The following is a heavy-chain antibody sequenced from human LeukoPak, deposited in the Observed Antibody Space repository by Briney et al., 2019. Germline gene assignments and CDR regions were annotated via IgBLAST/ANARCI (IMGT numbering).Heavy chain of an antibody. J-gene: IGHJ3*02. CDR3: VKDLRGSEWLLLGDAFDI. V-gene: IGHV3-64D*06. CDR1: GFTFSSYA. D-gene: IGHD3-22*01. CDR2: ISSNGGST. Sequence: GGSLRLSCSASGFTFSSYAMHWVRQAPGKGLEYVSAISSNGGSTYYADSVKGRLTISRDNSKNTLYLQMSSLRAEDTAVYYCVKDLRGSEWLLLGDAFDIWGQGTMVTVTS.